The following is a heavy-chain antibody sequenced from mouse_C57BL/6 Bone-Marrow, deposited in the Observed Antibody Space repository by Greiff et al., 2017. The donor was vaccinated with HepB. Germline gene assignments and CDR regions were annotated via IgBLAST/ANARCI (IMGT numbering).Heavy chain of an antibody. Sequence: QVQLQQSGPGLVQPSQSLSITCTVSGFSLTSYGVHWVRQSPGKGLEWLGVIWRGGSTDYNASFMSRLSSTKDNSKRQVFFKMNSLQADDTAIYYCAKKATDGYYAMDYWGQGTSVTVSS. CDR3: AKKATDGYYAMDY. D-gene: IGHD2-3*01. J-gene: IGHJ4*01. V-gene: IGHV2-5*01. CDR2: IWRGGST. CDR1: GFSLTSYG.